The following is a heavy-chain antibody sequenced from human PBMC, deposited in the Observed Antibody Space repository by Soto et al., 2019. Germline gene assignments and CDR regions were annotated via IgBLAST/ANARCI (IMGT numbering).Heavy chain of an antibody. Sequence: QVQLVQSGTEVKKSGASVNVSCKAFGYTFTSYGFSWVRQVPGQGLEWLGWISAFNGDTQYAQTIKGRLTVTTDTSTTTVHMELRSLTPADTAVYYCTREAGWQRMVPYDWGQGTLVTVS. V-gene: IGHV1-18*04. CDR3: TREAGWQRMVPYD. CDR1: GYTFTSYG. J-gene: IGHJ4*02. D-gene: IGHD6-25*01. CDR2: ISAFNGDT.